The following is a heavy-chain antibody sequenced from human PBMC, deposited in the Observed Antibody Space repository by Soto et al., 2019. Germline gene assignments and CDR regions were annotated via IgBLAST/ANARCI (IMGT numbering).Heavy chain of an antibody. V-gene: IGHV4-39*01. J-gene: IGHJ4*02. CDR1: GGSISSSSYY. CDR2: IYYSGST. Sequence: QLQLQESGPGLVKPSETLSLTCTVSGGSISSSSYYWGWIRQLPGKGLEWIGSIYYSGSTYYNPSLKSRVTISVDTSKNQFSLKLSSVTAADTAVYYCTRNTAAGTSYWGQGTLVTVSS. D-gene: IGHD6-13*01. CDR3: TRNTAAGTSY.